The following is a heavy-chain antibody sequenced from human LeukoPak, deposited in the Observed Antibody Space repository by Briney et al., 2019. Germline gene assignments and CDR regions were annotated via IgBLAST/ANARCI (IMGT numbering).Heavy chain of an antibody. J-gene: IGHJ4*02. V-gene: IGHV3-23*01. CDR1: GITLSNYA. D-gene: IGHD3-10*01. CDR2: ISGSGGGT. CDR3: AKRDVVVRVILVGFHKEAYYFDS. Sequence: GGSLRLSCAVSGITLSNYAMSWVRQAPGKGLEWVAGISGSGGGTHYADSVKGRFTISRDNPKNTLYLQMNNLRAGDTAVYFCAKRDVVVRVILVGFHKEAYYFDSWGQGALVTVPS.